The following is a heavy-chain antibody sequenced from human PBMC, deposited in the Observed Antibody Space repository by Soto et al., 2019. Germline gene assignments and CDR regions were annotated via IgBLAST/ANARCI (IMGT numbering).Heavy chain of an antibody. D-gene: IGHD3-3*01. V-gene: IGHV1-18*04. CDR2: ISTKSGNT. J-gene: IGHJ4*02. Sequence: QVQLVQSAAEVKKPGASVKVSCKASGYTFANYDISWVRQAPGQGLEWMGWISTKSGNTKYAQNVQGRVTLTADSSKTTVHMEMRSLRSDYTAVYYCARSYLDSWTEYSNPVKYWGQGTLVAVSS. CDR3: ARSYLDSWTEYSNPVKY. CDR1: GYTFANYD.